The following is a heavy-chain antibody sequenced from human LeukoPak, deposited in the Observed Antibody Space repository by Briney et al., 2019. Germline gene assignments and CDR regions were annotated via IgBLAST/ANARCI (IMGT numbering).Heavy chain of an antibody. CDR1: GYTFTSYY. D-gene: IGHD1-26*01. J-gene: IGHJ5*02. CDR3: ARGEWELLDWFDP. CDR2: INPSGGST. Sequence: ASVKVSCKASGYTFTSYYMHWVRQAPGQGLEWMGIINPSGGSTSYAQKFQGRVTMTRDTSTSTAYMELRSLRSDDTAVYYCARGEWELLDWFDPWGQGTLVTVSS. V-gene: IGHV1-46*01.